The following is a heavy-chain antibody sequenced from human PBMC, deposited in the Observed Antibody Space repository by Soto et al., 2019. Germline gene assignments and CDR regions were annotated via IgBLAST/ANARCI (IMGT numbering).Heavy chain of an antibody. Sequence: SETLSLTCTVSGGSISSSSYYWGWIRHPPGKGLEWIGSIYYSGSTYYNPSLKSRVTISVDTSKNQFSLKLSSVTAADTAVYYCATDDCSSTSCHPPYWGQGTLVTVSS. CDR1: GGSISSSSYY. CDR2: IYYSGST. CDR3: ATDDCSSTSCHPPY. V-gene: IGHV4-39*01. D-gene: IGHD2-2*01. J-gene: IGHJ4*02.